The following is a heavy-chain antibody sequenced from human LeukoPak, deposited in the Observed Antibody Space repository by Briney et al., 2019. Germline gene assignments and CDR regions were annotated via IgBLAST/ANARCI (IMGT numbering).Heavy chain of an antibody. J-gene: IGHJ4*02. CDR3: ARDIPRGASYLDY. Sequence: GGSLRLSCAASGFTFSDYYMSWIRQAPGKGLEWVSYISSSGSTIYYADSVKGRFTISRDNAKNSLYLQMNSLRAEDTALYYCARDIPRGASYLDYWGQGTLVTVYS. CDR1: GFTFSDYY. CDR2: ISSSGSTI. V-gene: IGHV3-11*04. D-gene: IGHD3-16*02.